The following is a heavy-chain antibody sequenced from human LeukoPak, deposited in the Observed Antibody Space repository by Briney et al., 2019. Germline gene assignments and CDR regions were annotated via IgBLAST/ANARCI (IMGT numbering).Heavy chain of an antibody. J-gene: IGHJ4*02. CDR3: ARVGADGSGFLFDY. Sequence: SETLSLTCTVSGGSISSYYWSWIRQPPGKGLEWIGYIYYSGSTNYNPSLKSRVTISVDTSKNQFSLKLSSVTAADTAVYYCARVGADGSGFLFDYWGQGTLVTVSS. V-gene: IGHV4-59*12. D-gene: IGHD3-10*01. CDR2: IYYSGST. CDR1: GGSISSYY.